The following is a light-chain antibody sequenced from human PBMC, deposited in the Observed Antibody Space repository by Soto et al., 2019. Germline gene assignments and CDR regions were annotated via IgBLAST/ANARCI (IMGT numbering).Light chain of an antibody. V-gene: IGLV2-14*01. J-gene: IGLJ1*01. CDR3: SSYTSSGTYV. CDR1: SSDVGGYNY. CDR2: DAS. Sequence: QLVLAQPASVSGSPGQSITISCTGTSSDVGGYNYVSWYQQHPGKAPKVMIYDASNRPSGVSNRFSGSKSGNTASLTISGLQAEDEADYFCSSYTSSGTYVFGTGTKLTVL.